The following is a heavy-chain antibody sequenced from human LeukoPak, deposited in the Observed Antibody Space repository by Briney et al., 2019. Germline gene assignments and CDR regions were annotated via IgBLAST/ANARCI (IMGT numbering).Heavy chain of an antibody. CDR2: VNHSGYT. V-gene: IGHV4-34*01. CDR1: GVSFSTYY. Sequence: GTLSLTCDVSGVSFSTYYWSWIRQSPEKGLEWIGEVNHSGYTNYNPSLKGRVTISVDTSKNQFSLKLSSVTAADTAVYFCARQLYGSDYWGQGTLVTVSS. CDR3: ARQLYGSDY. J-gene: IGHJ4*02. D-gene: IGHD4-17*01.